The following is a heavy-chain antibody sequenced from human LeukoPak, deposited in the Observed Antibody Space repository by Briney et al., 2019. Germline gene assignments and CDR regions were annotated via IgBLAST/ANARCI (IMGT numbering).Heavy chain of an antibody. J-gene: IGHJ4*02. Sequence: SETLSLTCSVSGYSINNGYYWGWIRQPPGKGLEWIGAIYHSGSTYYTPSLKSRVTMSLDTSKNQFSLKLTSVTAADTAVYYCARRPSFGTGHFDYWGREPWSPSPQ. CDR1: GYSINNGYY. CDR2: IYHSGST. D-gene: IGHD1-1*01. V-gene: IGHV4-38-2*02. CDR3: ARRPSFGTGHFDY.